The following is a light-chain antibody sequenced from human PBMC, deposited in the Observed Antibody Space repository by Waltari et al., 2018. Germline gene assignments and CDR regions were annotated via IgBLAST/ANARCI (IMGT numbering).Light chain of an antibody. CDR2: GNT. CDR1: SPNIRAAPD. CDR3: QSYDSSLSGFV. Sequence: QSVLTQPPSVSGAPGQRVTVPCPGRSPNIRAAPDIPWYQQPPGSAPKPPISGNTDRPSGVPDRFSVSKSATSASLAITGLQAGDEADYYCQSYDSSLSGFVFGTGTTVTVL. J-gene: IGLJ1*01. V-gene: IGLV1-40*01.